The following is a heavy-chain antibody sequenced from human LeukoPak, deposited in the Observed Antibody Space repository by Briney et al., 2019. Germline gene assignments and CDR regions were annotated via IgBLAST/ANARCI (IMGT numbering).Heavy chain of an antibody. J-gene: IGHJ4*02. V-gene: IGHV4-34*01. CDR2: INHSGST. CDR3: ARVGGIAAAGATFDY. CDR1: GGSFSGYY. Sequence: SETLSLTCAVYGGSFSGYYWSWIRQPPGKGLEWIGEINHSGSTYYNPSLKSRVTISVDTSKNQFSLKLSSVTAADTAVYYCARVGGIAAAGATFDYWGQGTLVTVSS. D-gene: IGHD6-13*01.